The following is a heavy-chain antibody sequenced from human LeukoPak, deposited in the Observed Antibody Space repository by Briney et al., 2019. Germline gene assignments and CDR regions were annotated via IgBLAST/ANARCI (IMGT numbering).Heavy chain of an antibody. CDR1: GYTFTDYY. Sequence: VASVKVSCKASGYTFTDYYMHWVRQAPGQGLEWMGWINPNSGGTNYAQKFQGRVTMTRDTSISTAYMELSRLRSDDTAVYYCARVYTPNPRIWFGRRDRFDPWGQGTLVAVSS. CDR3: ARVYTPNPRIWFGRRDRFDP. D-gene: IGHD3-10*01. CDR2: INPNSGGT. J-gene: IGHJ5*02. V-gene: IGHV1-2*02.